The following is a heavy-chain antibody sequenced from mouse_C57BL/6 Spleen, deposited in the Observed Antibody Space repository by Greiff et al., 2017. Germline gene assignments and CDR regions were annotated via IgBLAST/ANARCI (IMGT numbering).Heavy chain of an antibody. D-gene: IGHD2-3*01. CDR2: IDPSDSYT. Sequence: QVQLQQPGAELVMPGASVKLSCKASGYTFTSYWMHWVKQRPGQGLEWIGEIDPSDSYTNYNQKFKGKSTLTVDKSSSKAYMQLSSLTSEDSAVYYCARSGDGYPWFAYWGQGTLVTVSA. V-gene: IGHV1-69*01. CDR1: GYTFTSYW. J-gene: IGHJ3*01. CDR3: ARSGDGYPWFAY.